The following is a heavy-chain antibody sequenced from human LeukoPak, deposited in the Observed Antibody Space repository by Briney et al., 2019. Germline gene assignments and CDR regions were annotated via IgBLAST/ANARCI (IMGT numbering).Heavy chain of an antibody. D-gene: IGHD3-10*01. CDR2: IYHSGST. Sequence: PSGTLSLTCAVSGDSISSSHWWSWVRLPPGKGLEWIGEIYHSGSTNYNPSLKSRVSILVDKSRNQFSLKLSSVSAADTAVYYCASGLYGSGRAWAFDIWGQGQWSPSLQ. CDR3: ASGLYGSGRAWAFDI. CDR1: GDSISSSHW. V-gene: IGHV4-4*02. J-gene: IGHJ3*02.